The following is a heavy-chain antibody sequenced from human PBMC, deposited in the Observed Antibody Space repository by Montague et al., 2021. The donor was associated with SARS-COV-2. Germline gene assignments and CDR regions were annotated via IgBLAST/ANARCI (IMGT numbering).Heavy chain of an antibody. D-gene: IGHD1-1*01. CDR1: VGSFSGHY. V-gene: IGHV4-34*10. CDR3: ARAQNTCFIANCVNYFEV. CDR2: INHGGST. J-gene: IGHJ4*02. Sequence: SETLSLTCAVYVGSFSGHYWSWIRQPPGKGLEWIGEINHGGSTKYNPSLKTRVTLSLDTPKKHCSLKLKSVTAADTAVYYCARAQNTCFIANCVNYFEVWGLGALVTVSS.